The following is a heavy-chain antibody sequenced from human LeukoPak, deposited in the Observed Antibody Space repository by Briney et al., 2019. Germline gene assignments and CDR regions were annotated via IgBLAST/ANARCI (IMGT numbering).Heavy chain of an antibody. Sequence: ASVKVSCKAFGYTFTSYGISWVRQAPGQGLQWMGWISAYNGNTNYAQKLQGRVTMTTDTSTSTAYMELRSLRSDDTAVYYCARTPPVYGDYRPVDYWGQGTLVTVSS. CDR1: GYTFTSYG. V-gene: IGHV1-18*01. CDR2: ISAYNGNT. J-gene: IGHJ4*02. CDR3: ARTPPVYGDYRPVDY. D-gene: IGHD4-17*01.